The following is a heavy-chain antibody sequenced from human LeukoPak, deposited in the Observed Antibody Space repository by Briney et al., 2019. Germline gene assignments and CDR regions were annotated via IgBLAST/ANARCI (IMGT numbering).Heavy chain of an antibody. V-gene: IGHV1-18*01. CDR2: ISAYNGNR. CDR1: GYTFSSYG. J-gene: IGHJ5*02. D-gene: IGHD6-19*01. CDR3: AKQYQRIAVAGSLFDP. Sequence: ASVKVSCKTSGYTFSSYGISWVRQAPGQGLEWMGWISAYNGNRKYAQKFQGRVVMTTDTSTSTAYMEVRSLRSDDTAVYYCAKQYQRIAVAGSLFDPWGQGTLVTVSS.